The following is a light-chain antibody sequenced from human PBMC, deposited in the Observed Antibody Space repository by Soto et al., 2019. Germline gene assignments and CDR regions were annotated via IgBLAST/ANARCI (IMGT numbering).Light chain of an antibody. CDR1: QSISSW. V-gene: IGKV1-5*01. J-gene: IGKJ1*01. CDR3: QQYNSYSLT. Sequence: DIQMTQSPSTLSASVGDRVTITCRASQSISSWLAWYQQKPGKAPKLLIYDASSLESGVPSRSSGSGSGTEFTLTISSLQPDDFATYYCQQYNSYSLTFGQGTKVEIK. CDR2: DAS.